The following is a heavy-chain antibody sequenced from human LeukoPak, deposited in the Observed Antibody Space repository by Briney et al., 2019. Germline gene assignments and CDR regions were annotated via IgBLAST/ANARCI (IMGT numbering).Heavy chain of an antibody. CDR2: ISSSGSTI. Sequence: GGSLRLSCAASGFTFSSYAMSWIRQAPGKGLEWVSYISSSGSTIYYADSVKGRFTISRDNAKNSLYLQMNSLRAEDTAVYYCARVEHYGNPDYWGQGTLVTVSS. J-gene: IGHJ4*02. V-gene: IGHV3-11*01. CDR3: ARVEHYGNPDY. D-gene: IGHD4-17*01. CDR1: GFTFSSYA.